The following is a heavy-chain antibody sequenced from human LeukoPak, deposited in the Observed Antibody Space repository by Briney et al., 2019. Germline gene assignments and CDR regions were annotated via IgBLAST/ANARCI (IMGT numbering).Heavy chain of an antibody. J-gene: IGHJ6*03. V-gene: IGHV4-61*02. Sequence: ASETLSLTCTVSGGSISSGSYYWSWIRQPAGKGLEWIGRIYTSGSTNYNPSLKSRVTISVDTSKNQFSLKLSSVTAADTAVYYCARGRWGYGGNSGAGYYYYMDVWGKGTTVTISS. CDR2: IYTSGST. CDR3: ARGRWGYGGNSGAGYYYYMDV. D-gene: IGHD4-23*01. CDR1: GGSISSGSYY.